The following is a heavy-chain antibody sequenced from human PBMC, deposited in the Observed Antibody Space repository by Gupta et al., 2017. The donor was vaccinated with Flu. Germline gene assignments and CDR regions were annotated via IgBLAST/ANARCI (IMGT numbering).Heavy chain of an antibody. CDR1: GFPFSSYA. Sequence: EVQLLESGGGLVQPGGSLRLLCAAPGFPFSSYAMSWVRQAPGKGLEWVSAISGSGGSTYYADSVKGRFTISRDNSKNTLYLQMNSLRAEDTAVYYCAKVRYSSGWANDYWGQGTLVTVSS. CDR2: ISGSGGST. J-gene: IGHJ4*02. V-gene: IGHV3-23*01. CDR3: AKVRYSSGWANDY. D-gene: IGHD6-19*01.